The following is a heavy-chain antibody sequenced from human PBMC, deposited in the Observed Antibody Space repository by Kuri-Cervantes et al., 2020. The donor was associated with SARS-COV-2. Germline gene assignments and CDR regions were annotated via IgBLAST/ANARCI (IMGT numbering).Heavy chain of an antibody. CDR2: IYHSGST. V-gene: IGHV4-59*12. J-gene: IGHJ6*02. CDR3: ARVLGDDFWSGYYNYYYYGMDV. D-gene: IGHD3-3*01. CDR1: GGSISSYY. Sequence: GSLRLSCTVSGGSISSYYWSWIRQPPGKGLEWIGYIYHSGSTNYNPSLKSRVTISVDTSKNQFSLKLSSVTAADTAVYYCARVLGDDFWSGYYNYYYYGMDVWGQGTTVTVSS.